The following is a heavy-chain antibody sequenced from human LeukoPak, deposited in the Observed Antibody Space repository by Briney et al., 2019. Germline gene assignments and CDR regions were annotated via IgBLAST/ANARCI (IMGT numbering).Heavy chain of an antibody. V-gene: IGHV3-66*01. J-gene: IGHJ4*02. CDR3: ARGGLRDSSGYYVADC. Sequence: GGTLRLSCAASGFTVSSNYMIWVRQAPGKELKWISGIYSAGSTKYADSVRGRFIVSRDNSMNTLSLQMNSLRVEDTAVYYCARGGLRDSSGYYVADCWGRGTPVTVSS. CDR2: IYSAGST. D-gene: IGHD3-22*01. CDR1: GFTVSSNY.